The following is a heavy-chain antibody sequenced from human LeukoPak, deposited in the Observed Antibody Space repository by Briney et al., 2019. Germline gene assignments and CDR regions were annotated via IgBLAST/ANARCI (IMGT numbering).Heavy chain of an antibody. CDR2: IYYSGST. J-gene: IGHJ4*02. V-gene: IGHV4-59*12. Sequence: SETLSLTCTVSGGSIRSYYWSWIRQPPGKGLEWIGSIYYSGSTYYNPSLKSRVTISVDTSKNQFSLKLSSVTAADTAVYYCARVHGPLDYWGQGTLVTVSS. CDR1: GGSIRSYY. CDR3: ARVHGPLDY.